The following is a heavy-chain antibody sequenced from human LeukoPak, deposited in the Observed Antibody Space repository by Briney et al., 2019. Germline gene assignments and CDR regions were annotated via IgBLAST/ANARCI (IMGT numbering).Heavy chain of an antibody. D-gene: IGHD2-8*02. CDR1: GFTFSSYA. Sequence: PGGSLRLSCAASGFTFSSYAMSWVRQAPGKGLEWVSAISGSGGSTYYADSVKGRFTISRDNAKNSLYLQMNSLRAEDTAVYYCARDRSGVIDYWGQGTLVTVSS. V-gene: IGHV3-23*01. J-gene: IGHJ4*02. CDR3: ARDRSGVIDY. CDR2: ISGSGGST.